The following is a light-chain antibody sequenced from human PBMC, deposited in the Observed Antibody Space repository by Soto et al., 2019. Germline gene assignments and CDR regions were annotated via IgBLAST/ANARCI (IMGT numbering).Light chain of an antibody. CDR1: AGAVTSGQY. CDR2: DTD. CDR3: SLSYNGGRI. J-gene: IGLJ2*01. V-gene: IGLV7-46*01. Sequence: QTVVTQEPSVTVSPGGTVTLTCGSSAGAVTSGQYPYWFQQKPGQAPRTLIHDTDNKHSWTPARFSGSLLGVKAALTLSGAQPEDEAEYSCSLSYNGGRIFGGGTKLTVL.